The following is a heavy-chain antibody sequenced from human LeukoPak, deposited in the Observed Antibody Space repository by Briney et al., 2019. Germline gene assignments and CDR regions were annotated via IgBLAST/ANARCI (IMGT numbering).Heavy chain of an antibody. CDR3: ATPCYYGSGSYSSNSPYYYYYMDV. CDR2: IIPIFGTA. CDR1: GGTFSSYA. V-gene: IGHV1-69*06. J-gene: IGHJ6*03. Sequence: GASVKVSCKASGGTFSSYAISWVRQAPGQGLEWMGGIIPIFGTANYAQKFQGRVTITADKSTSTAYMELSSLRSEDTAVYYCATPCYYGSGSYSSNSPYYYYYMDVWGKGTTVTVSS. D-gene: IGHD3-10*01.